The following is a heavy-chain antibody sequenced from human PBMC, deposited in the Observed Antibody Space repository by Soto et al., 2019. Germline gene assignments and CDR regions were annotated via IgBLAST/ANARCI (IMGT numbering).Heavy chain of an antibody. CDR1: VFTVSSNY. J-gene: IGHJ4*02. CDR3: ASEERVRGLTLDY. Sequence: EVQLVESGGGLVQPGVSLRLSCAASVFTVSSNYMSWVRQAPGKGLEWVSVIYSGGSTYYADSVKGRFTISRDNSKNTGYLQMHSLRDENKAVYYCASEERVRGLTLDYWGQGTLFTVAT. V-gene: IGHV3-66*01. D-gene: IGHD3-10*02. CDR2: IYSGGST.